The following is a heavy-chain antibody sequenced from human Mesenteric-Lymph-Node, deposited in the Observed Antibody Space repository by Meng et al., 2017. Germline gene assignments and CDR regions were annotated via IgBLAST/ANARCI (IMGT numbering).Heavy chain of an antibody. CDR2: ISSSSSYI. CDR3: ARNVRLRDGYNSDY. V-gene: IGHV3-21*01. J-gene: IGHJ4*02. Sequence: ELQLVESGGGLVKTWVSLRLVCAASGFTFSSYSMNWVRQAPGKGLEWVSSISSSSSYIYYADSVKGRFTISRDNAKNSLYLQMNSLRAEDTAVYYCARNVRLRDGYNSDYWGQGTLVTVSS. D-gene: IGHD5-24*01. CDR1: GFTFSSYS.